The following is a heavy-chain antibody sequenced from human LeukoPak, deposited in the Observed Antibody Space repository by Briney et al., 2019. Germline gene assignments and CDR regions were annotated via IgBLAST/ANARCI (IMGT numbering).Heavy chain of an antibody. V-gene: IGHV1-8*01. CDR2: MNPNSGNT. J-gene: IGHJ6*04. Sequence: GASVKVSCKASGYTFTSYDINWVRQATGQGLEWMGWMNPNSGNTGYAQKFQGRVTMIRNTSISTAYMELSSLRSEDTAVYYCARLQTTVTTRFLDVWGKGTTVTVPS. D-gene: IGHD4-17*01. CDR3: ARLQTTVTTRFLDV. CDR1: GYTFTSYD.